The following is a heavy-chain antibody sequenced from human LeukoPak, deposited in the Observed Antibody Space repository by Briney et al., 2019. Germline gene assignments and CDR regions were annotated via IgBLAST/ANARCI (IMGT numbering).Heavy chain of an antibody. CDR2: TNPNSGGT. Sequence: ASVTVSCKASGYTFTGYYIHWVRQAPGQGLEWMGWTNPNSGGTNYAQKFQGRVTMTRDTSITTAYMQLSRLRSDDTAVYYCARVPVSCAFDIWGQGTMVTVSS. CDR3: ARVPVSCAFDI. CDR1: GYTFTGYY. J-gene: IGHJ3*02. V-gene: IGHV1-2*02.